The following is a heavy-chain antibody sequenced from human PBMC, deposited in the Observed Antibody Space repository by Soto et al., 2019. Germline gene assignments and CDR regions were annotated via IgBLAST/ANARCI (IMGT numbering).Heavy chain of an antibody. Sequence: NPSETLSLTCTVSGDSITSGGYYWTWIRQRPGKDVEWIGNIYHSGSTYYNPSLKSRVTISIDTSKKQFSLKLSSVTAADTAIYFCARDILVGVNGFDYWGQGTLVTVSS. CDR1: GDSITSGGYY. V-gene: IGHV4-31*03. D-gene: IGHD1-26*01. J-gene: IGHJ4*02. CDR2: IYHSGST. CDR3: ARDILVGVNGFDY.